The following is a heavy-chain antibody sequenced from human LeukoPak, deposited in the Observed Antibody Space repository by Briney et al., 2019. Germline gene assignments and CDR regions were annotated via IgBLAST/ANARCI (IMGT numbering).Heavy chain of an antibody. Sequence: GGSLRLSCAASGFTFNNYAMSWVRQAPGKGLEWLSAISDSGGSTYYADPVKGRFTISRDNSKNTLYLQINSLRAEDTAVYYCAKETASDFGGAVDYGGQGTLVTVSS. D-gene: IGHD3-10*01. CDR1: GFTFNNYA. V-gene: IGHV3-23*01. CDR3: AKETASDFGGAVDY. CDR2: ISDSGGST. J-gene: IGHJ4*02.